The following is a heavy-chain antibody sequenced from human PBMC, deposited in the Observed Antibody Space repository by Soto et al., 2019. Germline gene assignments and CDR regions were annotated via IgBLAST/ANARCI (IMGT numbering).Heavy chain of an antibody. Sequence: GGSLRLSCAASGFTFSSYGMHWVRQAPGKGLEWVAVISYDGSNKYYADSVKGRFTISRDNSKNTLYLQMNSLRAEDTAVYYWAKDKGMVRGVMDYWGQGTLVTVSS. CDR2: ISYDGSNK. J-gene: IGHJ4*02. CDR1: GFTFSSYG. D-gene: IGHD3-10*01. V-gene: IGHV3-30*18. CDR3: AKDKGMVRGVMDY.